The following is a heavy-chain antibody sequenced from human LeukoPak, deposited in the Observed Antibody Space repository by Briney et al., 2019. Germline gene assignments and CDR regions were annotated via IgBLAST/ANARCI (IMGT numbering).Heavy chain of an antibody. J-gene: IGHJ6*03. Sequence: SETLSLTCTVSGGSISSSSYYRGWIRQPPGKGLEWIGSIYYSGSTYYNPSLKSRVTISVDTPKNQSSLKLSSVTAADTAVYYCARVGADTAMAKAYYYYYMDVWGKGTTVTVSS. D-gene: IGHD5-18*01. CDR3: ARVGADTAMAKAYYYYYMDV. CDR1: GGSISSSSYY. V-gene: IGHV4-39*07. CDR2: IYYSGST.